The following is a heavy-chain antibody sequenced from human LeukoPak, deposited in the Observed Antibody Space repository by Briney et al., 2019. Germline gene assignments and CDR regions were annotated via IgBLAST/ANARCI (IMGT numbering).Heavy chain of an antibody. D-gene: IGHD2/OR15-2a*01. CDR2: INHSGST. CDR3: ARALLGV. Sequence: SETLSLTCAVYGGSFSGYYWSWIRQPPGKGLEWIGEINHSGSTNYNPSLKSRVTISVDTSKNQFSLKLSSVTAADTAVYYCARALLGVWGKGTTVTVSS. J-gene: IGHJ6*04. V-gene: IGHV4-34*01. CDR1: GGSFSGYY.